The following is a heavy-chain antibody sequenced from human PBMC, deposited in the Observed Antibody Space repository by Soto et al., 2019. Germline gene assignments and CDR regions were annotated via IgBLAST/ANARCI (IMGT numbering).Heavy chain of an antibody. V-gene: IGHV4-30-2*01. D-gene: IGHD2-21*01. CDR1: GGHISSAGDS. Sequence: QVQLQESGSGLVNPSQTLSLTCAVSGGHISSAGDSWNWVRQPPGKGLVWIGYIYHSGSTYYNPSLKSRVTVSVDRSKNQFSLKLSSVTAPDTAVYYCARGRPFPADYWGQGTLVTVSS. CDR3: ARGRPFPADY. CDR2: IYHSGST. J-gene: IGHJ4*02.